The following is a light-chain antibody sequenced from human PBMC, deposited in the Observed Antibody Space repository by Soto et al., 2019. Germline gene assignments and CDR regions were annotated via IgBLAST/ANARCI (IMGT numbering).Light chain of an antibody. CDR2: SAS. CDR3: QQGHNWPLT. Sequence: EIAMTQSPATLSVSPGERATLSCRASQSISTELAWYQQIPGQPPRLLIYSASTRATGVPARFTGSGSGSEFTLTFSGLQSEDFAIYYCQQGHNWPLTFGQGTRLDI. CDR1: QSISTE. V-gene: IGKV3-15*01. J-gene: IGKJ2*01.